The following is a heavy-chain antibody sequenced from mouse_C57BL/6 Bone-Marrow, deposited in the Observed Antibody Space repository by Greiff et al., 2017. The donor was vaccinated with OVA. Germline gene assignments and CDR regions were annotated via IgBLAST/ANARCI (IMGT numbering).Heavy chain of an antibody. D-gene: IGHD1-1*01. CDR2: IRSKSNNYAT. V-gene: IGHV10-1*01. Sequence: EVQGVESGGGLVQPKGSLKLSCAASGFSFNTYAMNWVRQAPGKGLEWVARIRSKSNNYATYYADSVKDRFTISRDDSESMLYLQMNNLKTEDTAMYYCVRDYYGSSHFDYWGQGTTLTVSS. J-gene: IGHJ2*01. CDR3: VRDYYGSSHFDY. CDR1: GFSFNTYA.